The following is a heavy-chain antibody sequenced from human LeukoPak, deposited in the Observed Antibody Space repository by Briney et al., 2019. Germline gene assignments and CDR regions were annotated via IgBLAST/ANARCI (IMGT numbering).Heavy chain of an antibody. V-gene: IGHV3-74*01. CDR1: GFTFSSYW. Sequence: QAGGSLRLSCAASGFTFSSYWMHWVRHAPGEGLEWVSRIDNVGSSTSYADSVKGRFTISRDNAKNTVYLQMNSLRAEDTAMYYCATQDILDYWGQGTLVTVSS. CDR2: IDNVGSST. J-gene: IGHJ4*02. CDR3: ATQDILDY.